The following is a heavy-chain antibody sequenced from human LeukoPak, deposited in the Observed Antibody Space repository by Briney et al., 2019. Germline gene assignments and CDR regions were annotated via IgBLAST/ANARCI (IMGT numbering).Heavy chain of an antibody. D-gene: IGHD6-13*01. CDR2: ISWDGGST. V-gene: IGHV3-43*01. CDR1: GFTFDDYA. J-gene: IGHJ4*02. Sequence: GGSLRLSCAASGFTFDDYAMHWVRQAPGKGLDWVSLISWDGGSTYYADSVKGRFTISRDNSKNSLYLQMNSLRTEDTALYYCAKDLAAAGTFGVALYYFDYWGQGTLVTVSS. CDR3: AKDLAAAGTFGVALYYFDY.